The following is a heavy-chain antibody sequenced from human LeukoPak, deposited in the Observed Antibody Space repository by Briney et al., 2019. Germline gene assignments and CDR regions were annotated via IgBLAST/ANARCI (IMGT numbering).Heavy chain of an antibody. V-gene: IGHV3-30*03. Sequence: QSGGSLRLSCAVSGFTFSSFGMHWVRQAPGKGLEWVAVISYDGSNKYYGDSVKGRFTISRDNSKNTLYLQINSLKTEDTAVYYCTTGPAAPYYYYYYMDVWGKGTTVTVSS. D-gene: IGHD2-2*01. CDR2: ISYDGSNK. J-gene: IGHJ6*03. CDR3: TTGPAAPYYYYYYMDV. CDR1: GFTFSSFG.